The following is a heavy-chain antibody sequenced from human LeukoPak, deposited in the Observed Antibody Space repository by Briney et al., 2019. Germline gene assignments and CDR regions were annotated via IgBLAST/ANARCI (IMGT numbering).Heavy chain of an antibody. CDR2: INPNSGGT. CDR3: ARFGGLNRSGYSYGYGVDY. D-gene: IGHD5-18*01. V-gene: IGHV1-2*02. Sequence: RASVKVSCKASGYTFTGYYMHWVRQAPGQGLEWMGWINPNSGGTNYAQKFQGRVAMTRDTSISTAYMELSRLRSDDAAVYYCARFGGLNRSGYSYGYGVDYWGQGTLVTVSS. CDR1: GYTFTGYY. J-gene: IGHJ4*02.